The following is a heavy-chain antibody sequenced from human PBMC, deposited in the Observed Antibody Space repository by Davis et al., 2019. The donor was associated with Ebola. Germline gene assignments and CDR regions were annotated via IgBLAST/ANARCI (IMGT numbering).Heavy chain of an antibody. J-gene: IGHJ4*02. CDR3: AEGGTNNFLGAN. CDR2: ISATGADI. D-gene: IGHD2-8*01. Sequence: SLNLPCAASGFNFNNYAMHWVRQAPGGGLERVAGISATGADIKYADSVRGRFSISRDDSKNTLYLQMDSLRAEDTAVFYCAEGGTNNFLGANWGQGTLVTVSS. CDR1: GFNFNNYA. V-gene: IGHV3-23*01.